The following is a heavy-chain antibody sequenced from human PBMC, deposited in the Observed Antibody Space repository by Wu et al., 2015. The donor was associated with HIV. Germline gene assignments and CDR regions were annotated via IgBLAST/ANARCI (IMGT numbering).Heavy chain of an antibody. CDR3: ARYFVTDEYYFDY. D-gene: IGHD2-21*02. CDR2: INHSGST. Sequence: QVQLQQWGAGLLKPSETLSLTCAVYGGSFSGYYWSWIRQPPGKGLEWIGEINHSGSTNYNPSLKSRVTISVDTSKNQFSLKLSSVTAADTAVYYCARYFVTDEYYFDYWGQGTLVTVSS. J-gene: IGHJ4*02. CDR1: GGSFSGYY. V-gene: IGHV4-34*01.